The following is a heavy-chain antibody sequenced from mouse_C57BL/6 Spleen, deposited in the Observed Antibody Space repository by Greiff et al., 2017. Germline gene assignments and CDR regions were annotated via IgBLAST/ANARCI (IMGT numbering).Heavy chain of an antibody. Sequence: VQLQQSGAELVKPGASVKISCKASGYAFSSYWMNWVKQRPGKGLEWIGQIYPGDGDTNYNGKFKGKATLTADKSSSTAYMQLSSLTSEDSAVYFCARVGYDGYYVRDYWGQGTTLTVSS. V-gene: IGHV1-80*01. CDR3: ARVGYDGYYVRDY. J-gene: IGHJ2*01. CDR1: GYAFSSYW. CDR2: IYPGDGDT. D-gene: IGHD2-3*01.